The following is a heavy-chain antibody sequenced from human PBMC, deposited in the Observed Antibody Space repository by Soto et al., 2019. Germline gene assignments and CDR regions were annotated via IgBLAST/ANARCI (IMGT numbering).Heavy chain of an antibody. CDR3: AREQGYCSGGSCYKSRSDYYYGMDV. CDR1: GGSFTSYW. J-gene: IGHJ6*02. CDR2: IYPGDSDT. Sequence: GESLKISGKGSGGSFTSYWSGWVRQMTGKGLEWMGIIYPGDSDTRYSPSFQGQVTISADKSISTAYLQWSSLKASDTAMYYCAREQGYCSGGSCYKSRSDYYYGMDVWGQGTTVPVSS. V-gene: IGHV5-51*01. D-gene: IGHD2-15*01.